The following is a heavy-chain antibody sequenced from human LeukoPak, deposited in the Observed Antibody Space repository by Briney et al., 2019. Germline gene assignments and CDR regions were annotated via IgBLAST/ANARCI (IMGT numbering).Heavy chain of an antibody. CDR3: ARHLSSGWYDPWAFDI. Sequence: GGSLRLSCAASGFTVSSNHLNWVRQAPGKGLEWASVIYRGGNTNYADSVKGRFTISRDNSKNTLYLQMNSLRAEDTAVYYCARHLSSGWYDPWAFDIWGQGTLVTVSS. CDR2: IYRGGNT. D-gene: IGHD6-19*01. V-gene: IGHV3-66*04. CDR1: GFTVSSNH. J-gene: IGHJ3*02.